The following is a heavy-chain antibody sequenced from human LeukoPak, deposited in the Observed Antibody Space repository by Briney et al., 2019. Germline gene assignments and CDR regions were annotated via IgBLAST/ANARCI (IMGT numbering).Heavy chain of an antibody. J-gene: IGHJ6*02. CDR3: ARDQAYYYYGVDV. V-gene: IGHV3-11*01. CDR2: ISSSGSTI. CDR1: GFTFSDYY. Sequence: GGSLRLSCAASGFTFSDYYMSWIRQAPGKGLEWVSYISSSGSTIYYADSVKGRFTISRDNAKNSLYLQMNSLRAEDTAVYYYARDQAYYYYGVDVWGQGTTVTVSS.